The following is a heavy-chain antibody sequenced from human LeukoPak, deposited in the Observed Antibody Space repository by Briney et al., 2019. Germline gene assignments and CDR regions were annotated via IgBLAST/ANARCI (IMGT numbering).Heavy chain of an antibody. CDR2: IKQDGSEK. D-gene: IGHD3-3*01. J-gene: IGHJ6*03. CDR1: GFTFSSYW. V-gene: IGHV3-7*01. Sequence: GGSLRLSCAASGFTFSSYWMSWVRQAPGKGLEWVANIKQDGSEKYYVDSVKGRFTISRDNAKNSLYLQMNSLRAEDTAVYYCARDGAGSDYDFWSGWRTYYYYYYYMDVWGKGTTVTVSS. CDR3: ARDGAGSDYDFWSGWRTYYYYYYYMDV.